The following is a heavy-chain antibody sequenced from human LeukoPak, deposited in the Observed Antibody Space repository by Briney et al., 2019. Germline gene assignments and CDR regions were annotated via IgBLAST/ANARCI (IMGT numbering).Heavy chain of an antibody. CDR1: GYTFTSYG. Sequence: ASVKVSCKASGYTFTSYGTSWVRQAPGQGLEWMGWISAYNGNTNYAQKLQGRVTMTTDTSTSTAYMELRSLRSDDTAVYYCARDIGYCTNGVCYPSYYYYMDVWGKGTTVTISS. CDR2: ISAYNGNT. V-gene: IGHV1-18*01. D-gene: IGHD2-8*01. J-gene: IGHJ6*03. CDR3: ARDIGYCTNGVCYPSYYYYMDV.